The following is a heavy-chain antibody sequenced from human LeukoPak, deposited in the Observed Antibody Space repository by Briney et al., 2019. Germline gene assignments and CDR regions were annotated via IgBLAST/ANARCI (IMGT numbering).Heavy chain of an antibody. J-gene: IGHJ6*03. V-gene: IGHV3-21*01. CDR1: GFTFSSYS. CDR3: ARDQAKVDTAIVSNYYCYYMDV. D-gene: IGHD5-18*01. Sequence: GSLRLSCAASGFTFSSYSMNWVRQAPGKGLEWVSPISNSSSYIYYADSGKGRFTISRDNAKNSLYLQMNSLRAEDTAVYYCARDQAKVDTAIVSNYYCYYMDVWGKGTTVTVSS. CDR2: ISNSSSYI.